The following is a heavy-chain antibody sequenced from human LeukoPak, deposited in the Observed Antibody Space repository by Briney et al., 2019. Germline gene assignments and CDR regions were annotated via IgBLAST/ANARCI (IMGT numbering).Heavy chain of an antibody. CDR2: ISGSGGST. Sequence: PGGSLRLSCAASGFTFSSYAMSWVRQAPGKGLEWVSAISGSGGSTYYADSVKGRFTISRDNSKNTLYLQMNSLRAEDTAVYYCAKSPQYYSDYVHAFDIWGQGTMVTVSS. CDR1: GFTFSSYA. J-gene: IGHJ3*02. CDR3: AKSPQYYSDYVHAFDI. D-gene: IGHD4-11*01. V-gene: IGHV3-23*01.